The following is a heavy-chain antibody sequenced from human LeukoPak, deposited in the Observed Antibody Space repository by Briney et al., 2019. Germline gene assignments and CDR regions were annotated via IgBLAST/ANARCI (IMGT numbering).Heavy chain of an antibody. D-gene: IGHD5-18*01. V-gene: IGHV4-59*01. Sequence: SETLSLTCTVSGGSISSYYWSWIRQPPGKGLEWIGYIYYSGSTNYNPSLKSRVTISVDSSKNQFSLKLSSVTAADTAVYYCARTTEGGYTYDYFYYYYMDVWGKGTTVTISS. CDR1: GGSISSYY. J-gene: IGHJ6*03. CDR3: ARTTEGGYTYDYFYYYYMDV. CDR2: IYYSGST.